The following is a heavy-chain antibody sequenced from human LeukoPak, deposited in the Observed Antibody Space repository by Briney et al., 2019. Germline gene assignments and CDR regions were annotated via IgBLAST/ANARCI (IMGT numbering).Heavy chain of an antibody. V-gene: IGHV1-18*01. Sequence: GASVKVSCKASGYTFTSYGISWVRQAPGQGLEWMGWISAYNGNTNYAQKLQGRVTMTTDTSTSTAYMELRSLRSDDTAMYYCARDSENYYDSSGYSAYWGQGTLVTVSS. J-gene: IGHJ4*02. CDR1: GYTFTSYG. CDR2: ISAYNGNT. CDR3: ARDSENYYDSSGYSAY. D-gene: IGHD3-22*01.